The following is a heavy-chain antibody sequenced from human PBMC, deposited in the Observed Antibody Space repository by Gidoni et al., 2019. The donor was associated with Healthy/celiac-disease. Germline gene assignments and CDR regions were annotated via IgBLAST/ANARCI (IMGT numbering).Heavy chain of an antibody. CDR3: ARDIAVSSSWYLPYYYGMDV. CDR1: GYTFTSHA. J-gene: IGHJ6*02. Sequence: QVQLVQSGAEVKKPGASVTVSCKASGYTFTSHAMHWVRQAPGQRLEWMGWINAGNGNTKYSQKFQGRVTITRDTSASTAYMELSSLRSEDTAVYYCARDIAVSSSWYLPYYYGMDVWGQGTTVTVSS. CDR2: INAGNGNT. V-gene: IGHV1-3*01. D-gene: IGHD6-13*01.